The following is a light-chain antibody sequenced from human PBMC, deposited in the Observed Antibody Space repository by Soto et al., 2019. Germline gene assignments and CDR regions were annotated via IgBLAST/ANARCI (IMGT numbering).Light chain of an antibody. Sequence: QSALTQPASVSGSPGQSITISCTGTSGDIGGYNYVSWYQQHPGKAPKLLISEVTNRPSGISNRFSGSKSGNTASLTISGLQAEDGADYYCSSYSTNTTPVIFGGGTTLTVL. CDR1: SGDIGGYNY. CDR3: SSYSTNTTPVI. J-gene: IGLJ2*01. V-gene: IGLV2-14*01. CDR2: EVT.